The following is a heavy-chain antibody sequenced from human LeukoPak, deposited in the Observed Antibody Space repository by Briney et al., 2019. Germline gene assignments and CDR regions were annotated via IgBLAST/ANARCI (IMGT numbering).Heavy chain of an antibody. Sequence: SETLSLTCTVSGGSISSYYWSWIRQPPGKGLEWIGYIYYSGSTNYNPSLKSRVTISVDTSKNQFSLTLSCVTAADTAVYYCARTGYSSIIEKPEFYYYYGMDVWGQGTTVTVSS. CDR2: IYYSGST. D-gene: IGHD6-13*01. CDR3: ARTGYSSIIEKPEFYYYYGMDV. J-gene: IGHJ6*02. CDR1: GGSISSYY. V-gene: IGHV4-59*08.